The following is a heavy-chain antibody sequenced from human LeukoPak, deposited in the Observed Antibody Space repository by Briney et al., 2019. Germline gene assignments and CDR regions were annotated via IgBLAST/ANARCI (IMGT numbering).Heavy chain of an antibody. V-gene: IGHV1-2*02. D-gene: IGHD1-14*01. CDR3: ASAEYVDYYYYGMDV. J-gene: IGHJ6*02. Sequence: GASVNVSCKASGYTFTGYCMHWVRQAPGQGLEWMGWINPNSGGTNYAQKFQGRVTMTRDTSISTAYMELSRLRSDDTAVYYCASAEYVDYYYYGMDVWGQGTTVTVSS. CDR1: GYTFTGYC. CDR2: INPNSGGT.